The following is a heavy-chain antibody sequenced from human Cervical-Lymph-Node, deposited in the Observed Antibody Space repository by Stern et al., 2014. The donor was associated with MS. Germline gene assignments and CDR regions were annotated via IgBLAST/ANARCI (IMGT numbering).Heavy chain of an antibody. CDR2: ISAYNGKT. V-gene: IGHV1-18*01. CDR1: GYIFRDYG. CDR3: ARDVEDRELALEDDYYGMDA. Sequence: QMQLVQSGAEVKKPGASVKVSCKASGYIFRDYGISWVRQAPGQGLEWMAWISAYNGKTDYAQKFQGRVTMTTDTSTSTAYMELRSLRSDDTAVYYCARDVEDRELALEDDYYGMDAWGQGTTVTVSS. J-gene: IGHJ6*02. D-gene: IGHD1-26*01.